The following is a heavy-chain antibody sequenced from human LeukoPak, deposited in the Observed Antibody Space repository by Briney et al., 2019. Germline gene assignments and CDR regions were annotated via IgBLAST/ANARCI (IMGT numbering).Heavy chain of an antibody. Sequence: ASVKVSCKASGYTSTGYYMHWVRQAPGQGLEWMGWINPNSGGTNYAQKFQGWVTMTRDTSISTAYMELSRLRSDDTAVYYCAIPGIAAAGYFGYWGQGTLVTVSS. D-gene: IGHD6-13*01. CDR3: AIPGIAAAGYFGY. V-gene: IGHV1-2*04. CDR2: INPNSGGT. CDR1: GYTSTGYY. J-gene: IGHJ4*02.